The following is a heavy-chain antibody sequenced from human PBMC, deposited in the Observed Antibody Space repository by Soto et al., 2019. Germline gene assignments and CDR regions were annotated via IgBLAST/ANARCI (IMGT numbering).Heavy chain of an antibody. CDR3: VNSPHYDFWSGYFIFDY. CDR2: ISGSGGST. J-gene: IGHJ4*02. CDR1: GFTFSSYA. V-gene: IGHV3-23*01. D-gene: IGHD3-3*01. Sequence: PGGSLRLSCAASGFTFSSYAMSWVRQAPGKGLEWVSAISGSGGSTCYADSVKGRFTISRDNSKNTLYLQMNSLRAEDTAVYYCVNSPHYDFWSGYFIFDYWGQGTLVTVSS.